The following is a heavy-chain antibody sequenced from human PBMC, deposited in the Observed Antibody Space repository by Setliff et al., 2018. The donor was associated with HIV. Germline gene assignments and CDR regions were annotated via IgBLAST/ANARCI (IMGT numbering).Heavy chain of an antibody. CDR2: MYYTGSS. J-gene: IGHJ4*02. CDR3: TRSSLFLHMDSLTAEDTAVYYCAREALSRDGYSYFDY. CDR1: GGSVSSSTTYY. V-gene: IGHV4-39*01. D-gene: IGHD3-10*01. Sequence: PSETLSLTCTVSGGSVSSSTTYYWGWIRQPPGKGLEWIGSMYYTGSSYYNPSLKSRVTISVDTSKNKFSLKVNSVKGRFTISRDNTRSSLFLHMDSLTAEDTAVYYCAREALSRDGYSYFDYWGQGTLVTVSS.